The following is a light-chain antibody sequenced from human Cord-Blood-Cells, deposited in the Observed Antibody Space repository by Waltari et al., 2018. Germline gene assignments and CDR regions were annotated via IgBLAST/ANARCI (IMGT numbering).Light chain of an antibody. CDR1: QSISSY. Sequence: EIQMTQSPSSLSASVGHRATITCRASQSISSYLNWYQQKPGKAPKLLTYAASSLQSGVPSRFSGSGSGTDFTLTISILPPEDFATYYFQQSYSTLWTFGQGNKVEIK. CDR2: AAS. J-gene: IGKJ1*01. V-gene: IGKV1-39*01. CDR3: QQSYSTLWT.